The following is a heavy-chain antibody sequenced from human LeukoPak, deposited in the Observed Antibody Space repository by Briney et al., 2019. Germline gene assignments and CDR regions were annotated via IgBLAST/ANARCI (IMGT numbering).Heavy chain of an antibody. CDR3: ARAQYYYDSSGYSSNWYFDL. D-gene: IGHD3-22*01. Sequence: GGSLRLSCAASGFTFRTYDMHWVRQAAGKGLEWVSGIGTAGDSYYLGSVKGRFTISRENAKTSLYLQMNSLRAGDTAVYYCARAQYYYDSSGYSSNWYFDLWGRGTLVTISS. CDR1: GFTFRTYD. CDR2: IGTAGDS. J-gene: IGHJ2*01. V-gene: IGHV3-13*01.